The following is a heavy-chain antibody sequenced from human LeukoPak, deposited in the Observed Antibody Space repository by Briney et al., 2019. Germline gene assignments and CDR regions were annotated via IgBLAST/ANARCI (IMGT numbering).Heavy chain of an antibody. CDR3: ATAGGDGSRMGFDP. CDR2: ISADGSVT. CDR1: GFTFSRYW. J-gene: IGHJ5*02. Sequence: GGSPRLSCADSGFTFSRYWMHWVRQTPGKGLVWVSCISADGSVTRYADSVKGRFTISRDNTKSTLYLQMHSLRAEDTAVYYCATAGGDGSRMGFDPWGQGTLVTVSS. V-gene: IGHV3-74*01. D-gene: IGHD2-15*01.